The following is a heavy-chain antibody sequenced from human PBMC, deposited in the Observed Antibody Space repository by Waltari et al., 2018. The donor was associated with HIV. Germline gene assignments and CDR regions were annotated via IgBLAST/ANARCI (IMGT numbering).Heavy chain of an antibody. J-gene: IGHJ4*02. D-gene: IGHD6-19*01. V-gene: IGHV3-49*04. Sequence: EVQLVESGGGLVQPGRSLRLSCAASGFSFGDYSMSWVRQAPGKGLEWEGFIRSKTYGGTTEYAASVKGRFTISRDDSKSIAYLQMNSLKTEDTAVYYCTKAVAGFYYFDYWGQGTQVTVSS. CDR3: TKAVAGFYYFDY. CDR1: GFSFGDYS. CDR2: IRSKTYGGTT.